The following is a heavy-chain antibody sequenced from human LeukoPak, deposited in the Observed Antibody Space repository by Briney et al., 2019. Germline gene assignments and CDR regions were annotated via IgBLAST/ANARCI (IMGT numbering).Heavy chain of an antibody. D-gene: IGHD3-22*01. CDR1: GFTFSSYA. J-gene: IGHJ4*02. CDR2: ISGSGGST. Sequence: PGGSLRLSCAASGFTFSSYAMSWVRQAPGKGLEWVSAISGSGGSTYYADSVKGRFTISRDNSKNTLYLQMNSLRAEDTTVYYCAKARGTMIVGKPVDYWGQGTLVTVSS. CDR3: AKARGTMIVGKPVDY. V-gene: IGHV3-23*01.